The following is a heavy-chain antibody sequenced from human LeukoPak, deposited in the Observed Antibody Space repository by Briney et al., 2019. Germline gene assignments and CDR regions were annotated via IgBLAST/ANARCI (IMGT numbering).Heavy chain of an antibody. J-gene: IGHJ3*02. CDR2: INHRGST. Sequence: SETLSLTCAVYGGSFSGYYWSWIRQPPGNGREWIGEINHRGSTNYNPSLKSRVTISVDTSKNQFSLKLSSVTAADTAVYYCARAPPQIDAFDIWGQGTMVTVSS. CDR1: GGSFSGYY. V-gene: IGHV4-34*01. CDR3: ARAPPQIDAFDI.